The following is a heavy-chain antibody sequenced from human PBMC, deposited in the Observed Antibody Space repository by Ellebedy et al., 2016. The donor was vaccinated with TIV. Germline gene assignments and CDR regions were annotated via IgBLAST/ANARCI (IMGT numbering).Heavy chain of an antibody. CDR3: ARLGSSTRPGDY. CDR2: IYYSGST. J-gene: IGHJ4*02. D-gene: IGHD2-2*01. V-gene: IGHV4-59*08. CDR1: GGSISSYY. Sequence: SETLSLTCTVSGGSISSYYWSWIRQPPGKGLEWIGYIYYSGSTNYNPSLKSRVTISVDTSKNQFSLKLSSVTAADTAVYYCARLGSSTRPGDYWGQGTLVTVSS.